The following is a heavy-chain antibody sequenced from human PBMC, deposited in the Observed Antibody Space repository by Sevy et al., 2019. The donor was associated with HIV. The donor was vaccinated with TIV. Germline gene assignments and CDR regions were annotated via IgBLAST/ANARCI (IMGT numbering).Heavy chain of an antibody. CDR2: ISYDGSNK. J-gene: IGHJ4*02. D-gene: IGHD3-10*01. Sequence: GGSLRLSCVASGFTFSSYAVHWVRQAPGKGLEWVAVISYDGSNKYYADSVKGRFTISRDNSKNTLYLQMNSLRAEDTAVYYCARDWNGFLYGSWSYFDYWGQGTLVTVSS. V-gene: IGHV3-30-3*01. CDR3: ARDWNGFLYGSWSYFDY. CDR1: GFTFSSYA.